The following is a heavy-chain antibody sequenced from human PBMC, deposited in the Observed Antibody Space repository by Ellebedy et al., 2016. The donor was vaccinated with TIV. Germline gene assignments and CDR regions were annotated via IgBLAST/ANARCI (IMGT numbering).Heavy chain of an antibody. CDR1: GCTFSTYG. CDR2: ISYDGSNK. V-gene: IGHV3-30*18. D-gene: IGHD5-24*01. CDR3: AKDAREKARISWEYDY. Sequence: GESLKISCEASGCTFSTYGMHWVRQAPGKGLEWVAVISYDGSNKYYVDSVKGRFTISRDNSENTLYLQMNNLRAEDTGVYFCAKDAREKARISWEYDYWGQGTLVTVSS. J-gene: IGHJ4*02.